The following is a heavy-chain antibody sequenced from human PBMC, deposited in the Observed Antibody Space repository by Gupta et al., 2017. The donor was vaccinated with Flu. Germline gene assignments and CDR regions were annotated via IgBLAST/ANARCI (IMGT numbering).Heavy chain of an antibody. Sequence: EVQLLESGGGLVQPGVSLRLSCVASGFTFNNFAMSWVRQAPGKGLEWLSGISRYGDWTHYADSVKGRFTISRDNSKNTMYLEMNSLRVEDTAIYYCAKDRDIEVAGLVDYWGQGTLVTVS. D-gene: IGHD6-19*01. J-gene: IGHJ4*02. V-gene: IGHV3-23*01. CDR3: AKDRDIEVAGLVDY. CDR1: GFTFNNFA. CDR2: ISRYGDWT.